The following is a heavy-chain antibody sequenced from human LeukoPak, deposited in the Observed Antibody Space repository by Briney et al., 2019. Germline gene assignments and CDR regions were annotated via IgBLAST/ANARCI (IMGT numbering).Heavy chain of an antibody. CDR3: AKDRRAGSYDY. J-gene: IGHJ4*02. V-gene: IGHV3-21*04. CDR1: GFAFSSYS. Sequence: GGSLRLSCAASGFAFSSYSMNWVRQAPGKGLEWVSSISSSSSYIYYADSVKGRFTISRDNSKNTLYLQMNSLRAEDTAVYYCAKDRRAGSYDYWGQGTLVTVSS. D-gene: IGHD3-10*01. CDR2: ISSSSSYI.